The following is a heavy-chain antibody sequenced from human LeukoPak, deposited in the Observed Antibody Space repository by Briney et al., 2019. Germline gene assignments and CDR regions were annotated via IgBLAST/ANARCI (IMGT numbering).Heavy chain of an antibody. J-gene: IGHJ4*02. V-gene: IGHV3-23*01. CDR2: ISDSGGTT. Sequence: GGSLRLSCAASGFTFTNYAMSWVRQAQGKGLEWVSTISDSGGTTYYADSVKGRFTISRDNSKNTVYLQMNSLRVDDTAVYYCAKNPRTGRYLDYWGQGTLVIVSS. D-gene: IGHD1-14*01. CDR1: GFTFTNYA. CDR3: AKNPRTGRYLDY.